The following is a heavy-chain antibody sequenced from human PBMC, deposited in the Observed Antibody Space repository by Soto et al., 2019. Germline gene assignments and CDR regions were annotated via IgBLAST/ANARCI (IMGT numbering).Heavy chain of an antibody. CDR1: GGSISSGGYY. CDR2: IYYSGST. V-gene: IGHV4-31*03. CDR3: ARRSLAAAGWWFDP. D-gene: IGHD6-13*01. Sequence: SETLSLTCTVSGGSISSGGYYRSWIRQHPGKGLEWIGYIYYSGSTYYNPSLKSRVTISVDTSKNQFSLKLSSVTAADTAVYFCARRSLAAAGWWFDPWGQGTVGSVS. J-gene: IGHJ5*02.